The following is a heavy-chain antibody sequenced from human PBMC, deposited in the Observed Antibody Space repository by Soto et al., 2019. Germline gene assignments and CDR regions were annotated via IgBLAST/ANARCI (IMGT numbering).Heavy chain of an antibody. CDR3: ARADVVVTPAAMPEYFYYGLDV. J-gene: IGHJ6*02. D-gene: IGHD2-2*01. V-gene: IGHV1-69*13. CDR1: GGSSSTYS. Sequence: RASVKVSCKSSGGSSSTYSITWVRQAPGQGLEWMGGIIPVLGTTNYAQKFQGRLTITADESTSTAYMQLSSLRSEDTAVYYCARADVVVTPAAMPEYFYYGLDVWGQGTTVTVSS. CDR2: IIPVLGTT.